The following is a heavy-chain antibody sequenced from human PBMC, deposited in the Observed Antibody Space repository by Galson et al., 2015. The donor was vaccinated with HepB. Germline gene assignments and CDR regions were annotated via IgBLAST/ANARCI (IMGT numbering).Heavy chain of an antibody. CDR2: ISSSSSYT. CDR3: ARGGGVPAAIPDY. V-gene: IGHV3-11*06. Sequence: SLRLSCAASGFTFSDYYMSWIRQAPGKGLEWVSYISSSSSYTNYADSVKGRFTISRDNAKNSLYLQMNSLRAEDTAVYYCARGGGVPAAIPDYWGQGILVTVSS. J-gene: IGHJ4*02. D-gene: IGHD2-2*01. CDR1: GFTFSDYY.